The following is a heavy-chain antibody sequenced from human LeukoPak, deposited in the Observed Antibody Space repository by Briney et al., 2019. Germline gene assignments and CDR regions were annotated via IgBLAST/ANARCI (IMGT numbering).Heavy chain of an antibody. Sequence: SETLSLTCTVSGGSISSGSYYWGWIRQPPGKGLEWIGSIYYSGSTYYNPSLKSRVTISVDTSKNQFSLKLSSVTAADTAVYYCARHALFPYYYGSGSYYNPLDYWGQGTLVTVSS. CDR2: IYYSGST. CDR1: GGSISSGSYY. V-gene: IGHV4-39*01. J-gene: IGHJ4*02. D-gene: IGHD3-10*01. CDR3: ARHALFPYYYGSGSYYNPLDY.